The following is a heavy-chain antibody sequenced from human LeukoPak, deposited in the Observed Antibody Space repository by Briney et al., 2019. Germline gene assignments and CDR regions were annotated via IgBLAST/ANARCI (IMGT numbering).Heavy chain of an antibody. Sequence: GGSLRLSCAASGFTFSSYGMSWVRQAPGKGLEWVSSISSSSSYIYYADSVKGRFTISRDNSKNTLYLQMNSLRAEDTAVYYCAKSGYNRFDYWGQGTLVTVSS. D-gene: IGHD5-24*01. CDR1: GFTFSSYG. CDR3: AKSGYNRFDY. J-gene: IGHJ4*02. V-gene: IGHV3-21*04. CDR2: ISSSSSYI.